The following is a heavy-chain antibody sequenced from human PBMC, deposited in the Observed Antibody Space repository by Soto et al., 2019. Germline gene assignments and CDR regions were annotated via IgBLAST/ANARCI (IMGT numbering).Heavy chain of an antibody. Sequence: QVQLGQSGAEVKKPGSSVKVSCKTSGGTFSSNAISWVRQAPGQGLEWMGGIIPVFGSAIYALKFQDRVTITADESTRTAYMDLSSLRSEDTAVYYCARDSHPPARSGDIMRWDVWGQGTTVTVSS. CDR3: ARDSHPPARSGDIMRWDV. CDR2: IIPVFGSA. J-gene: IGHJ6*02. CDR1: GGTFSSNA. V-gene: IGHV1-69*01. D-gene: IGHD2-15*01.